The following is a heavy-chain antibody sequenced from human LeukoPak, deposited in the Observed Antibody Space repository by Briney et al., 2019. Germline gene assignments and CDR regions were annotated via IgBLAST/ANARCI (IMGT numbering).Heavy chain of an antibody. V-gene: IGHV4-59*01. CDR3: ARVVVVAARGDWFDP. Sequence: SETLSLTCTVSGGSISSYYWSWIRQPPGKGLEWIGYIYYSGSTNYNPSLKSRVTISVDTSKNQLSLKLSSVTAADTAVYYCARVVVVAARGDWFDPWGQETLVTVSS. J-gene: IGHJ5*02. D-gene: IGHD2-15*01. CDR2: IYYSGST. CDR1: GGSISSYY.